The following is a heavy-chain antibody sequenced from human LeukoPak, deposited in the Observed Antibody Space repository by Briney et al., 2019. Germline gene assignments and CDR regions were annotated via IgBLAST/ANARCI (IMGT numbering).Heavy chain of an antibody. Sequence: PGGSLRLSCAASGFTFSSYAMSWVRQAPGKGLEWVSAISGSGGSTYYADSVKGRFTISRDNSKNTLYLQMNSLRAEDTAVYYCAKWYSSGWYEGYFDYWGQGTLVTVSS. V-gene: IGHV3-23*01. CDR1: GFTFSSYA. D-gene: IGHD6-19*01. CDR2: ISGSGGST. J-gene: IGHJ4*02. CDR3: AKWYSSGWYEGYFDY.